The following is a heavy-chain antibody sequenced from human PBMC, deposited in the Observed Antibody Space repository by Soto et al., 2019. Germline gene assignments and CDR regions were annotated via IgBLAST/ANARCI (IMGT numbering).Heavy chain of an antibody. D-gene: IGHD6-25*01. V-gene: IGHV1-2*02. CDR2: INPNNGSI. CDR1: GYTFTSYY. J-gene: IGHJ4*02. CDR3: VMQRGGVVY. Sequence: ASVKVSCKASGYTFTSYYMHWVRQAPGQGLEWMGWINPNNGSINYAQKFQGRVTMTRDTSISTAYMDLSRLRSDDTAVYYCVMQRGGVVYWGQGTLVTVSS.